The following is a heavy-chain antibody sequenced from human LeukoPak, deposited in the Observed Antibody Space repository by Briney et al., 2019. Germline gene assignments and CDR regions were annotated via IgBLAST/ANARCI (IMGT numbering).Heavy chain of an antibody. CDR3: AKVYGSGMVGYYYMDV. J-gene: IGHJ6*03. CDR2: IRYDGSNK. D-gene: IGHD3-10*01. V-gene: IGHV3-30*02. Sequence: PGGSLRLSCAASGFTFSSYGMHWVRQAPGKGLEWVAFIRYDGSNKYYADSVKGRFTISRDNSKNTLYLHVNSLRAEDTAVYYCAKVYGSGMVGYYYMDVWGKGTTVTISS. CDR1: GFTFSSYG.